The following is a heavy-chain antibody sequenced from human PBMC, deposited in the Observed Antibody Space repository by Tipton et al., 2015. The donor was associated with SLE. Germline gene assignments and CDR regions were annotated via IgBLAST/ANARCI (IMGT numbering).Heavy chain of an antibody. CDR2: IWYDGSNK. D-gene: IGHD4-17*01. CDR3: ARSHDYGDYVKAFDI. CDR1: GFTFSSYG. J-gene: IGHJ3*02. Sequence: SLRLSCAASGFTFSSYGMHWVRQAPGKGLEWVAVIWYDGSNKYYADSVKGRFTISRDNSKNTLYLQMNSLRAEDTAVYYCARSHDYGDYVKAFDIWGQGTMVTVSS. V-gene: IGHV3-33*01.